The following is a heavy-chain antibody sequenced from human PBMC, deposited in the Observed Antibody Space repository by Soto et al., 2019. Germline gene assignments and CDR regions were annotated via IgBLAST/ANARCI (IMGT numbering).Heavy chain of an antibody. D-gene: IGHD3-9*01. CDR1: GYTFTSYD. CDR2: MNPNSGNT. V-gene: IGHV1-8*01. CDR3: ARSIQYYDILTGYYTYYFDY. J-gene: IGHJ4*02. Sequence: GASVKVSCKASGYTFTSYDINWVRQATGQGLEWMGWMNPNSGNTGYAQKLQGRVTMTRNTSISTAYMELSSLRSEDTAVYYCARSIQYYDILTGYYTYYFDYWGQGTLVTVSS.